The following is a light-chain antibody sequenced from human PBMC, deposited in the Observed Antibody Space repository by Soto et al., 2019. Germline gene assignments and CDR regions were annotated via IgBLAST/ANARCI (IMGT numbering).Light chain of an antibody. J-gene: IGKJ1*01. V-gene: IGKV1-5*03. CDR2: TAS. CDR1: QSVSSW. CDR3: QQYNSAWT. Sequence: DIQMTQSPSTLSASVGDRVTITCRASQSVSSWLAWYQQKPGKAPNLLIYTASSLESGVPARFSGSGSGTEFTLTISSLQPDDVATYYCQQYNSAWTFSQGTTVEIK.